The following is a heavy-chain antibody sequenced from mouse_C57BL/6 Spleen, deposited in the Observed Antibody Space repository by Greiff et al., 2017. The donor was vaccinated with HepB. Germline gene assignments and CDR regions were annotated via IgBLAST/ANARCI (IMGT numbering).Heavy chain of an antibody. CDR1: GYTFTSYW. J-gene: IGHJ3*01. D-gene: IGHD1-1*01. CDR2: IDPSDSYT. V-gene: IGHV1-50*01. Sequence: VQLQQPGAELVKPGASVKLSCKASGYTFTSYWMQWVKQRPGQGLEWIGEIDPSDSYTNYNQKFKGKATLTVDTSSSTAYMQLSSLTSEDSAVYYGASRDYGSSPFAYWGQGTLVTVAA. CDR3: ASRDYGSSPFAY.